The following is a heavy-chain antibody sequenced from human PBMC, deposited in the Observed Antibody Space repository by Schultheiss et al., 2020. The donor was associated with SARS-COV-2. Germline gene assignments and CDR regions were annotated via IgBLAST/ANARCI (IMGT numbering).Heavy chain of an antibody. CDR1: GFTFSSYG. CDR3: ARDEAVAGYGMDV. V-gene: IGHV3-33*08. Sequence: GGSLRLSCAASGFTFSSYGMHWVRQAPGKGLEWVAVIWYDGSNKYYADSVKGRFTISRDNSKNTLYLQMNSLRAEDTAVYYCARDEAVAGYGMDVWGQGTTVTVSS. J-gene: IGHJ6*02. D-gene: IGHD6-19*01. CDR2: IWYDGSNK.